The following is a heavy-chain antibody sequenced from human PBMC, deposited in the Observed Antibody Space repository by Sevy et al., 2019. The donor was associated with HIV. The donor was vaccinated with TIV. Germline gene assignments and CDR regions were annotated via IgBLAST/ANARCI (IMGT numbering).Heavy chain of an antibody. J-gene: IGHJ4*02. CDR1: EITFSTAI. D-gene: IGHD6-19*01. V-gene: IGHV3-30*04. CDR3: SKEVGTSGRCGYFNY. Sequence: GGSLRLSCAASEITFSTAIIHWVRQAPGKGLEWVAAISYDESKYYEDSVKGRLTISRVRSKNTGYLEMSSLRTEDTAVYYCSKEVGTSGRCGYFNYWGQGTLVTVSS. CDR2: ISYDESK.